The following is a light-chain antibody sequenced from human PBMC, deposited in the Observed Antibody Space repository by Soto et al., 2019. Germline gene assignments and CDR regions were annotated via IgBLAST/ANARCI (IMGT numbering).Light chain of an antibody. CDR1: QSVGSS. CDR2: DAS. J-gene: IGKJ4*01. Sequence: DILLTQSPATLSLSPGERATLSCRASQSVGSSLAWFQQKPGQAPRLLIYDASNRATGIPARFSGSGSGTDFTLTISSLEPEDFAVYYCQQRSNWLTFGGGTKVDIK. CDR3: QQRSNWLT. V-gene: IGKV3-11*01.